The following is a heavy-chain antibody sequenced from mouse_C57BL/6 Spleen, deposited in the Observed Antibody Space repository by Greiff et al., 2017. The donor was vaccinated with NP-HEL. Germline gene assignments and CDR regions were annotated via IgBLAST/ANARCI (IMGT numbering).Heavy chain of an antibody. CDR3: TRDRKGY. J-gene: IGHJ2*01. V-gene: IGHV1-15*01. CDR2: IDPETGGT. Sequence: VQLQQSGAELVRPGASVTLSCKASGYTFTDYEMHWVKQTPVHGLEWIGAIDPETGGTAYNQKFKGKAILTADKSSSTAYTELRSLTSEDSAVYYCTRDRKGYWGQGTTLTVSS. CDR1: GYTFTDYE.